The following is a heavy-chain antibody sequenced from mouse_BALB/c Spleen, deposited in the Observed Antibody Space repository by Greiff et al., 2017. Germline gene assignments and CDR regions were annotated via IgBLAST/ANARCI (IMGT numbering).Heavy chain of an antibody. CDR1: GFTFSSYG. CDR2: INSNGGST. Sequence: EVQGVESGGGLVQPGGSLKLSCAASGFTFSSYGMSWVRQTPDKRLELVATINSNGGSTYYPDSVKGRFTISRDNAKNTLYLQMSSLKSEDTAMYYCASITTATTYWGQGTLVTVSA. J-gene: IGHJ3*01. V-gene: IGHV5-6-3*01. D-gene: IGHD1-2*01. CDR3: ASITTATTY.